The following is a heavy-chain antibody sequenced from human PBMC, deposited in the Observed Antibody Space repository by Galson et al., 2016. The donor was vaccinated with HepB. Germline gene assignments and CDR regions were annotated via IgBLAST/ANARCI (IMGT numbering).Heavy chain of an antibody. J-gene: IGHJ5*02. Sequence: SVKVSCKASGGSFSTHGISWVRQAPGQGLEWMGGIIPVFGTPNYAQKFQGRVTITADESISTVYMEVSSLRPEDTAVYYCARGSGTRTGTFDPWGQGTLVTVSS. CDR2: IIPVFGTP. D-gene: IGHD1-7*01. CDR1: GGSFSTHG. CDR3: ARGSGTRTGTFDP. V-gene: IGHV1-69*13.